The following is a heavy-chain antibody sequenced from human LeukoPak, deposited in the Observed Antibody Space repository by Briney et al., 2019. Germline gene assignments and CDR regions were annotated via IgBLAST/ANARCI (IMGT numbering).Heavy chain of an antibody. CDR2: ISNDGSSK. V-gene: IGHV3-30*03. CDR1: GFTFSSYG. J-gene: IGHJ4*02. D-gene: IGHD2/OR15-2a*01. CDR3: ARGENSKTYPVSGY. Sequence: GGSLRLSCVASGFTFSSYGMHWVRQAPGKGMEWVAVISNDGSSKYYTGSVKGRVTIARDNSKNTLYLQMNSLKTEDTAVYYCARGENSKTYPVSGYWGRGTLVTVSS.